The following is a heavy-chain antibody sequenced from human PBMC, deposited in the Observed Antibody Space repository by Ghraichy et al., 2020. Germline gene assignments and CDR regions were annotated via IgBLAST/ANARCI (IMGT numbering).Heavy chain of an antibody. J-gene: IGHJ5*02. CDR3: ARGRITMVRGVITGWFNP. CDR1: GGSFSGYY. D-gene: IGHD3-10*01. V-gene: IGHV4-34*01. Sequence: GSLRLSCAVYGGSFSGYYWSWIRQPPGKGLEWIGEINHSGSTNYNPSLKSRVTISVDTSKNQFSLKLSSVTAADTAVYYCARGRITMVRGVITGWFNPWGQGTLVTVSS. CDR2: INHSGST.